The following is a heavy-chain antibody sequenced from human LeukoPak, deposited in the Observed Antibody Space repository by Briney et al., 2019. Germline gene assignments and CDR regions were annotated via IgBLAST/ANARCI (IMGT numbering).Heavy chain of an antibody. CDR1: GFTFSSYG. V-gene: IGHV3-23*01. CDR2: ISGSGGST. CDR3: AKGSRHSSSWYRYYYYYYMDV. D-gene: IGHD6-13*01. Sequence: GGSLRLSCAASGFTFSSYGMSWVRQAPGKGLEWVSAISGSGGSTYYADSVKGRFTISRDNSKNTLYLQMNSLRAEDTAVYYCAKGSRHSSSWYRYYYYYYMDVWGKGITVTISS. J-gene: IGHJ6*03.